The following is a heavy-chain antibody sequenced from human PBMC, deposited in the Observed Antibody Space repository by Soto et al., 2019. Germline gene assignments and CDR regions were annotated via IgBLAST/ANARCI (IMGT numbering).Heavy chain of an antibody. CDR3: ASGIPYCSRTSCYRPPLSSMDV. J-gene: IGHJ6*02. V-gene: IGHV1-69*02. CDR2: IIPILGIA. D-gene: IGHD2-2*01. CDR1: GGTFSSYT. Sequence: QVQLVQSGAEVKKPGSSVKVSCKASGGTFSSYTISWVRQAPGQGLEWMGRIIPILGIANYAQKFQGRVTITADKSTSTGYMELSSLRSEDTAVYYCASGIPYCSRTSCYRPPLSSMDVWCQGTTVTVSS.